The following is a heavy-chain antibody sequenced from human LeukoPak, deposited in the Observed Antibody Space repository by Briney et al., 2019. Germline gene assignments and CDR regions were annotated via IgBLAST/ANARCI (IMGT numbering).Heavy chain of an antibody. V-gene: IGHV4-31*03. D-gene: IGHD3-22*01. CDR1: GGSISSGGYF. Sequence: SQTLSLTCTVSGGSISSGGYFWSWVRQHPGKGLEWIGYISHSGSTYYNPSLKSRVTISVDTSKNQFSLKLSSVTAADTAVYYCARGAYYYDSSGYYYGRYFDLWGRGTLVTVSS. J-gene: IGHJ2*01. CDR2: ISHSGST. CDR3: ARGAYYYDSSGYYYGRYFDL.